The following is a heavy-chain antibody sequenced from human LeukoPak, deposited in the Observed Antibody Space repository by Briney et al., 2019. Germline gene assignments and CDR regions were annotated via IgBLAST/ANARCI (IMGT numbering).Heavy chain of an antibody. V-gene: IGHV1-46*01. CDR3: ARVGLYYYDSSGSFDY. CDR1: GYTFTSYY. Sequence: GASVKVSCKASGYTFTSYYMHWVRQAPGQGLEWMGIINPSGGSTSYAQKFQGRVTMTRDTSTSTVYMEVSSLRSDDTAVYYCARVGLYYYDSSGSFDYWGQGTLVTVSS. D-gene: IGHD3-22*01. J-gene: IGHJ4*02. CDR2: INPSGGST.